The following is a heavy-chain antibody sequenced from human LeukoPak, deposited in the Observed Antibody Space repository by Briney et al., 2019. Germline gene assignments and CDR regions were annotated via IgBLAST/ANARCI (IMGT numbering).Heavy chain of an antibody. CDR2: IKQDGSEK. J-gene: IGHJ3*02. Sequence: GGSLRLSCAASGFTFSSYWMSWVRQAPGKGLEWVANIKQDGSEKYYVDSVKGRITISSNNAKNPLYLQMNSLRAEDTAVYCCARERACSSTSCYSGAFDIWGQGTMVTVSS. CDR3: ARERACSSTSCYSGAFDI. CDR1: GFTFSSYW. D-gene: IGHD2-2*01. V-gene: IGHV3-7*01.